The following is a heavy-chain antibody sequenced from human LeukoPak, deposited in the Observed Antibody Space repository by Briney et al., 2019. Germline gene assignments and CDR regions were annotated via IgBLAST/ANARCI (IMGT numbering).Heavy chain of an antibody. CDR2: IYYSGST. D-gene: IGHD2-21*02. CDR3: ARGAPICGGDCYIIDY. Sequence: SETLSLTCTVSGGSISSYYWSWIRQPPGKGLEWIGYIYYSGSTNYNPSLKSRVTISVDTSKNQFSLKLSSVTAADTAVYYCARGAPICGGDCYIIDYWGQGTLVTVSS. V-gene: IGHV4-59*01. CDR1: GGSISSYY. J-gene: IGHJ4*02.